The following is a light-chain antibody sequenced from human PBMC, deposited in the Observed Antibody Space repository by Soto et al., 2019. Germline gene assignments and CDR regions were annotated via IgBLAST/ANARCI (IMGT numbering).Light chain of an antibody. CDR1: QTISSW. CDR2: KAS. J-gene: IGKJ1*01. V-gene: IGKV1-5*03. Sequence: DIQMTQSPSTLSGSLGDRVTIICRASQTISSWLAWYQQKPGKAPKLLIYKASTLKSGVPSRFSGSGSGTEFTLTISSLQPDDFATYYCQQYHEYWFGQGTKVDIK. CDR3: QQYHEYW.